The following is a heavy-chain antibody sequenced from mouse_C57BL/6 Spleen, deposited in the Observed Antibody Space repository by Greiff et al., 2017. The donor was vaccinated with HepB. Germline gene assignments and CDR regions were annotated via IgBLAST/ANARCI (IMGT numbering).Heavy chain of an antibody. CDR1: GFSLTSYG. Sequence: VQVVESGPGLVAPSQSLSITCTVSGFSLTSYGVHWVRQPPGKGLEWLVVIWSDGSTTYNSALKSRLSISKDNSKSQVFLKMNSLQTDDTAMYYCARHGANYYGSSYVPYYAMDYWGQGTSVTVSS. CDR3: ARHGANYYGSSYVPYYAMDY. J-gene: IGHJ4*01. CDR2: IWSDGST. D-gene: IGHD1-1*01. V-gene: IGHV2-6-1*01.